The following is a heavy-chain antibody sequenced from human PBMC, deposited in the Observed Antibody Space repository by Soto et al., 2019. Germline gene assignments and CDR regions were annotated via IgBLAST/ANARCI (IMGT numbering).Heavy chain of an antibody. Sequence: PGGSLRLSCAASGFTFDDYAVHWVRQAPGKGLEWVSGISWNSGSIGYADSVKGRFTISRDNAKNSLYLQMNSLRAEDTALYYCAKNRWGNWKQRNFDYWGQGTLVTVSS. J-gene: IGHJ4*02. V-gene: IGHV3-9*01. CDR2: ISWNSGSI. CDR3: AKNRWGNWKQRNFDY. CDR1: GFTFDDYA. D-gene: IGHD1-20*01.